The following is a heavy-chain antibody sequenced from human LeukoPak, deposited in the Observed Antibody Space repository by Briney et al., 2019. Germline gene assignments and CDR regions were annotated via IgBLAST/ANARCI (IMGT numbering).Heavy chain of an antibody. CDR1: GFTFSSYG. CDR2: ISYDGSNK. V-gene: IGHV3-30*18. D-gene: IGHD3-22*01. J-gene: IGHJ6*02. Sequence: PGGSLRLSCAAPGFTFSSYGMHWVRQAPGKGLEWVAVISYDGSNKYYADSVKGRFTISRDNSKNTLYLQMNSLRAEDTAVYYCAKDYYDSSGYYFIHYYYYYGMDVWGQGTTVTVSS. CDR3: AKDYYDSSGYYFIHYYYYYGMDV.